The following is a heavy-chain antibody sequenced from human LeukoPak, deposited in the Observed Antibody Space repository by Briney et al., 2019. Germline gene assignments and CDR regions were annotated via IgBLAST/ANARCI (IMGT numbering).Heavy chain of an antibody. D-gene: IGHD1-26*01. Sequence: GESLKISCKGSGSSFITYWIGWVRQMPGKGLEWMGIIYPGDSDTRYSPSFQGQVTISADKSINTAYLQWSSLKASDTAIYYCARPLSGNYYYGMDVWGQGTTVTVSS. CDR2: IYPGDSDT. CDR3: ARPLSGNYYYGMDV. CDR1: GSSFITYW. J-gene: IGHJ6*02. V-gene: IGHV5-51*01.